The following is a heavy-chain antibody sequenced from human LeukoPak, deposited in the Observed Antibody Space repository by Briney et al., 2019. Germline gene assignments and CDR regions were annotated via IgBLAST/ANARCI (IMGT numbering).Heavy chain of an antibody. CDR2: ISGSSSTI. Sequence: PGGSLRLSCAATGFTFTTYSMNWVRQAPGKGLEWVSYISGSSSTIYYADSVKGLFTISRDNAKNSLYLQMNSLRAEDTAVYYCARVGYSYGYGSDYWGQGTLVTVSS. V-gene: IGHV3-48*01. D-gene: IGHD5-18*01. CDR1: GFTFTTYS. CDR3: ARVGYSYGYGSDY. J-gene: IGHJ4*02.